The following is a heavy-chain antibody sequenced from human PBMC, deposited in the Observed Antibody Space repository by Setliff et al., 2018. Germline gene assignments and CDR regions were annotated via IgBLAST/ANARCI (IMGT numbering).Heavy chain of an antibody. CDR3: ARGDCNDNGCYRAADF. CDR2: IKADHGDT. J-gene: IGHJ4*02. D-gene: IGHD2-15*01. Sequence: ASVKVSCKASGYTFTTHGIHWVRQAPGQRPAWMGWIKADHGDTKFSQKFQGRLTFTRDTSASTVYMELSGLTSEDTAVYYCARGDCNDNGCYRAADFWGQGTLVTVSS. V-gene: IGHV1-3*01. CDR1: GYTFTTHG.